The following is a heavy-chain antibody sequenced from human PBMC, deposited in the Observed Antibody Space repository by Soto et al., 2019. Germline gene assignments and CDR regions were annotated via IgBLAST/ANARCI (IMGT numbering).Heavy chain of an antibody. Sequence: WGSLRLSCAASGFTFISYWIICVRHAPLRWLEWMANIKYDGSEKYYVDSVKGRLTISRDNAKNSLYLQMNSLRAEDTAVYYCASSPHKDSRPDYWGQGTLVTVSS. CDR2: IKYDGSEK. V-gene: IGHV3-7*03. CDR1: GFTFISYW. CDR3: ASSPHKDSRPDY. D-gene: IGHD3-22*01. J-gene: IGHJ4*02.